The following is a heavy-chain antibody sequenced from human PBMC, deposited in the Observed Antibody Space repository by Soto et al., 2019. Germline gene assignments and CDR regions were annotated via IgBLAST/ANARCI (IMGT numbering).Heavy chain of an antibody. CDR2: ISNNGGST. CDR3: AKDESAGYYYFDY. CDR1: GFTFSNYA. D-gene: IGHD3-9*01. J-gene: IGHJ4*02. Sequence: EVQLLESGGGLVQPGGSLRLSCAASGFTFSNYAMSWVRQAPVKGLEWVSVISNNGGSTYYADSVKGRFTISRDNSKNTLYLQMNSLRAEDTAVYYCAKDESAGYYYFDYWGQGTLVTVSS. V-gene: IGHV3-23*01.